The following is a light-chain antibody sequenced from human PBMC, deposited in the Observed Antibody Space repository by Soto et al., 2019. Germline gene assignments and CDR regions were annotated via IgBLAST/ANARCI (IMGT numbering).Light chain of an antibody. CDR1: QSVGAS. Sequence: EIWLTQSPDLLSVSPRERASLSFRASQSVGASLAWYQQKPGQAPRLLFYRISTRATGIPARFSGSGSGTEFTLTINSLQSEDFAVYYCQQHYQWPITFGQGTRLEIK. V-gene: IGKV3D-15*01. CDR2: RIS. CDR3: QQHYQWPIT. J-gene: IGKJ5*01.